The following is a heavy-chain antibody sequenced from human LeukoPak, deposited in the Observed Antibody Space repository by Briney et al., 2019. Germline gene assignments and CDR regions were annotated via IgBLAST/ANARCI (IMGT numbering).Heavy chain of an antibody. V-gene: IGHV4-34*01. CDR2: INHSGST. CDR1: GGSFSGYY. Sequence: SETLSLTCAVYGGSFSGYYWSWIRQPPRKGLEWIGEINHSGSTNYNPSLKSRVTISVDTSKNQFSLKLSSVTAADTAVYYCARFGEDTAMNYFDYWGQGTLVTVSS. J-gene: IGHJ4*02. D-gene: IGHD5-18*01. CDR3: ARFGEDTAMNYFDY.